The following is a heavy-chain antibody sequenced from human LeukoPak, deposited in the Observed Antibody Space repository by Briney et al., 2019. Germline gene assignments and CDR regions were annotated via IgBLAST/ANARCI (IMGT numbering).Heavy chain of an antibody. J-gene: IGHJ2*01. CDR2: ISGSGGST. V-gene: IGHV3-23*01. CDR1: GFTFSSYG. D-gene: IGHD4-23*01. Sequence: GGSLRLSCAASGFTFSSYGMSWVRQAPGKGLEWVSAISGSGGSTYYEDSVKGRFTISRDSSKNTLYLQMSSLRDEDTAVYYCAKNNDYGGSYWYFDLWGRGTLVTVSS. CDR3: AKNNDYGGSYWYFDL.